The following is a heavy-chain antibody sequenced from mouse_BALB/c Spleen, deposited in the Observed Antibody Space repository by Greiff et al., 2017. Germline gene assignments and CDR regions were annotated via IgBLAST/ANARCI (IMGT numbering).Heavy chain of an antibody. CDR3: ARGGAHYYGYYDY. J-gene: IGHJ2*01. Sequence: VQLQQSGAELVRPGTSVKVSCKASGYAFTNYLIEWVKQRPGQGLEWIGVINPGSGGTNYNEKFKGKATLTADKSSSTAYMQLSSLTSDDSAVYFCARGGAHYYGYYDYWGQGTTLTVSS. CDR1: GYAFTNYL. D-gene: IGHD1-2*01. V-gene: IGHV1-54*01. CDR2: INPGSGGT.